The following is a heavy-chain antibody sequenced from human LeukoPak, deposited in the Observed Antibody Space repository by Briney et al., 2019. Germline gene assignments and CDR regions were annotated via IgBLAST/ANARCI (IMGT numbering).Heavy chain of an antibody. CDR2: ISSSSSYI. Sequence: PGGSLRLSCAASGFTFSSYSMNWVRQAPGKGLEWVSSISSSSSYIYYADSVKGRFTISRDNAKNSLYLQMNSLRAEDTAVYCCARAGYCSSTSCYLDYWGQGTLVTVSS. J-gene: IGHJ4*02. CDR3: ARAGYCSSTSCYLDY. V-gene: IGHV3-21*01. CDR1: GFTFSSYS. D-gene: IGHD2-2*01.